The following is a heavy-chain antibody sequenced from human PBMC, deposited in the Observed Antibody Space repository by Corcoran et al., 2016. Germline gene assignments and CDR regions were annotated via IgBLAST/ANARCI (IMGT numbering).Heavy chain of an antibody. J-gene: IGHJ4*02. D-gene: IGHD2-15*01. Sequence: EVQLVESGGGLVQPGRSLRLSCTASGFTFGDYAMSWFRQAPGKGLEWVGFIRSKAYGGTTEYAASVKGRFTISRDDSKSIAYLQMNSLKTEDTAVYYCTRKARGCSGGSCYSPYWGQGTLVNVSS. CDR1: GFTFGDYA. V-gene: IGHV3-49*03. CDR2: IRSKAYGGTT. CDR3: TRKARGCSGGSCYSPY.